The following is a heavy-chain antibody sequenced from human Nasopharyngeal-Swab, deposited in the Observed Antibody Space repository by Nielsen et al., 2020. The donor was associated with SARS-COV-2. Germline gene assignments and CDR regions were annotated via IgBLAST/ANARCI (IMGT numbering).Heavy chain of an antibody. J-gene: IGHJ4*02. D-gene: IGHD1-7*01. CDR3: VRHEGGTTLDY. CDR2: ISYSGST. Sequence: WIRQPPGKGLEWIGHISYSGSTHYDPSFRSRVTMSVDTSKNKFSLKLTSVTAADTAVYYCVRHEGGTTLDYWGQGTLVTVSS. V-gene: IGHV4-59*08.